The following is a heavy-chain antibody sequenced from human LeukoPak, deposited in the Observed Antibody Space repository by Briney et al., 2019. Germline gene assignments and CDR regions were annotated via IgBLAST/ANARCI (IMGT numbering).Heavy chain of an antibody. J-gene: IGHJ4*02. V-gene: IGHV3-7*03. D-gene: IGHD3-16*02. CDR3: ARDGDYDYIWGSYRFED. CDR2: INQDGTKR. Sequence: GGSLRLSCAASGFTFSGYWMNWVRQAPGKGLEWVANINQDGTKRNYLDSVRGRFTISRDNAENSVYLQMNRLRAEDTAVYYCARDGDYDYIWGSYRFEDWGQGVLVTVSS. CDR1: GFTFSGYW.